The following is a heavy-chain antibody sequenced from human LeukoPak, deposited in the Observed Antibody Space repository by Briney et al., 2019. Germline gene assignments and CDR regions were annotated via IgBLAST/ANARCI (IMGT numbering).Heavy chain of an antibody. D-gene: IGHD6-13*01. CDR2: INHSGST. CDR3: ARGNQGWRGIAQI. CDR1: GGSFSGYY. V-gene: IGHV4-34*01. J-gene: IGHJ4*02. Sequence: PSETLSLTCAVYGGSFSGYYWSWIRQPPGKGLEWIGEINHSGSTNYNPSLKSRVTISVDTPKNQFSLKLSSVTAADTAVYYCARGNQGWRGIAQIWGQGTLVTVSS.